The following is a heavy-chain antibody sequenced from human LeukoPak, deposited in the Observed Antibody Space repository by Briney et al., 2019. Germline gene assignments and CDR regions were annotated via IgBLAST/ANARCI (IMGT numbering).Heavy chain of an antibody. CDR2: ISVSGNT. J-gene: IGHJ4*02. D-gene: IGHD2-15*01. V-gene: IGHV3-23*01. CDR3: AKAPVTTCSGAYCYPFDY. Sequence: GGSLRLSCAASGFTSSSYAMSWVRQGPGKGLEWVSAISVSGNTYHADSVKGRFTISRDSSKNTLYLQMNSLRAGDAAVYYCAKAPVTTCSGAYCYPFDYWSQGTLVTVSS. CDR1: GFTSSSYA.